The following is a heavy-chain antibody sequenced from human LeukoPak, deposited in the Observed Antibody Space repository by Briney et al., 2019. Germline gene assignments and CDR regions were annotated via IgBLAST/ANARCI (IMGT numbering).Heavy chain of an antibody. CDR2: IYYSGST. CDR3: ARGLGYCSSTSCYSNQYFQH. CDR1: GASFSGYY. Sequence: SETLSLACAVSGASFSGYYWNWIRQPPGKGLEWIGYIYYSGSTNYNPSLKSRVTISVDTSKNQFSLKLSSVTAADTAVYYCARGLGYCSSTSCYSNQYFQHWGQRTLVTVSS. V-gene: IGHV4-59*01. D-gene: IGHD2-2*01. J-gene: IGHJ1*01.